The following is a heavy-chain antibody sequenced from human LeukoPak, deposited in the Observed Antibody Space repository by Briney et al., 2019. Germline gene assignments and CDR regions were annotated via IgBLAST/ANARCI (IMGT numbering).Heavy chain of an antibody. V-gene: IGHV3-66*01. CDR2: IYSGGDT. J-gene: IGHJ4*02. CDR1: GFSVTNYY. CDR3: TRDPDG. Sequence: GGSLRLTCAASGFSVTNYYMSWVRRAPGKGLEWVSVIYSGGDTFHADSVKGRFILSRDISKNTLYLQMNSLRVDDTAVYYCTRDPDGWGQGTLVTVSS.